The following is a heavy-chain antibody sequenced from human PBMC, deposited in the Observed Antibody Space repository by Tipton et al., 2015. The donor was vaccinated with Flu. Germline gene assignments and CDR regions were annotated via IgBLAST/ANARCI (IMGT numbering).Heavy chain of an antibody. CDR3: ARRDYSNYVSDPKSWFDP. CDR1: GDSITSDYY. V-gene: IGHV4-38-2*02. CDR2: VSRTGST. J-gene: IGHJ5*02. Sequence: TLSLTCTVSGDSITSDYYWDWIRQFPGKGLEWIGTVSRTGSTIYNPSLKSRVTISIDTSKNQFSLKMKSLTASDMAVYYCARRDYSNYVSDPKSWFDPWGQGILVTVSS. D-gene: IGHD4-11*01.